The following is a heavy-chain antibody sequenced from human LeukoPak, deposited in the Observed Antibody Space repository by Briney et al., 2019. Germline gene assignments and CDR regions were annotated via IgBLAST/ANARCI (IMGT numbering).Heavy chain of an antibody. V-gene: IGHV3-53*01. J-gene: IGHJ4*02. CDR3: ARAYYYESTGYYYFDY. Sequence: GGSLRLSCAASGFTVSGNYMSWVRQAPGKGLEWVSVIYSGGSTYYADSVKGRFTTSRDNSKNTLYMQMNSLRAEDTAVYYCARAYYYESTGYYYFDYWGQXTLVTVSS. D-gene: IGHD3-22*01. CDR1: GFTVSGNY. CDR2: IYSGGST.